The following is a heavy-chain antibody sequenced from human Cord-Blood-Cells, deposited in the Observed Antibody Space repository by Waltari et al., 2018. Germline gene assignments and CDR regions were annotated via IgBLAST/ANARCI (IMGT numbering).Heavy chain of an antibody. J-gene: IGHJ3*02. CDR3: ARVGAAAGRTDAFDI. CDR1: GYTFTSYD. Sequence: QVQLVQSGAEVKKPGASVTVSCKASGYTFTSYDTNWVRQATGQGLEWMGWMNPNSGNTGYAQKFQGRVTITRNTSISTAYMELSSLRSEDTAVYYCARVGAAAGRTDAFDIWGQGTMVTVSS. V-gene: IGHV1-8*03. CDR2: MNPNSGNT. D-gene: IGHD6-13*01.